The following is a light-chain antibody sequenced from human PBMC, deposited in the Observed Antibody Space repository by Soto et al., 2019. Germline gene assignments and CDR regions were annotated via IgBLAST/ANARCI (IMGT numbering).Light chain of an antibody. CDR3: QQYNSYST. V-gene: IGKV1-5*03. Sequence: DIQMTQSPSTLSASVGDRVTISCRASQSIFSWLAWYHQKPGKAPKLLIYMASSLNSGVPARFSGTRSGTEFTLTISSLQPGDFATYYCQQYNSYSTFGQGTKVDIK. CDR2: MAS. CDR1: QSIFSW. J-gene: IGKJ1*01.